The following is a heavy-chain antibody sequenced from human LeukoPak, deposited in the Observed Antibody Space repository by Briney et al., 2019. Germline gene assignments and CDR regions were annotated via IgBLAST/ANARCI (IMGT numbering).Heavy chain of an antibody. CDR2: ISGSGGST. CDR1: GFTFSSYA. Sequence: GGSLRLSCAASGFTFSSYAMSWVRQAPGKGLEWVSAISGSGGSTYYADSVKGRFTISRDNSKNTLYLQMNSLRAEDTAVYYCAKEEDIVVVPAAISDYWGQGTLVTVSS. V-gene: IGHV3-23*01. J-gene: IGHJ4*02. D-gene: IGHD2-2*02. CDR3: AKEEDIVVVPAAISDY.